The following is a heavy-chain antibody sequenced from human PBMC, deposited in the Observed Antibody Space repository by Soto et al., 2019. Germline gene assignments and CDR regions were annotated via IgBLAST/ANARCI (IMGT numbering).Heavy chain of an antibody. V-gene: IGHV1-46*01. CDR3: ARSSGGNFGIIIEGSNWFDP. D-gene: IGHD3-3*01. Sequence: ASVKVSCKASGYTFTGYYMHWGRQAPGQGLEWMGVINPHGGSTKYAQKFQGRITMTRDTSRSTVYMELSSLRSDDTAIYYCARSSGGNFGIIIEGSNWFDPWGQGTLVTVSS. CDR2: INPHGGST. CDR1: GYTFTGYY. J-gene: IGHJ5*02.